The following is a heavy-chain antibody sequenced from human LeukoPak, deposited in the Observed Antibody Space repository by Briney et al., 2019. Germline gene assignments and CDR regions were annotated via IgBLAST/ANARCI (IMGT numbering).Heavy chain of an antibody. CDR1: GGSFSGYY. J-gene: IGHJ5*02. V-gene: IGHV4-34*01. D-gene: IGHD6-6*01. CDR2: INHRGST. Sequence: KPSETLSLTCAVYGGSFSGYYWSWIRQPPGKGLEWIGEINHRGSTNYNPSLKSRVTISVDTSKNQFSLKLSSVTAADTAVYYCARREYSSSSGAAWFDPWGQGTLVTVSS. CDR3: ARREYSSSSGAAWFDP.